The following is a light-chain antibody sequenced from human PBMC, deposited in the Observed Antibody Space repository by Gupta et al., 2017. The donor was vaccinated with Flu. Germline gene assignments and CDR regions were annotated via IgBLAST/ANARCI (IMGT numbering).Light chain of an antibody. V-gene: IGKV3-11*01. CDR2: DAS. CDR1: QTVGSY. J-gene: IGKJ4*01. CDR3: QHRSNWPTLT. Sequence: EIVLTQSPATLSLSPGQRATLSCRASQTVGSYLAWYQQKPGQAPRLLIYDASNRATGIPARFSGSGSGTDFTLTISSLEPEDFAVYYCQHRSNWPTLTFGGGTKVEI.